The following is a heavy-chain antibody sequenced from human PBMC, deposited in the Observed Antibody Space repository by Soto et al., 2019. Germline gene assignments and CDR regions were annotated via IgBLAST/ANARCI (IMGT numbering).Heavy chain of an antibody. CDR1: GYTFTSYA. Sequence: ASVKVSCKASGYTFTSYALHWVRQAPGQRLEWMGWINAGNGNTKHSQKFQGRVTITRDTSASTAYMELSSLRSEDTAVYYCARTRPFVVVDMWAYYCDGMDVCGQGSTVTGS. CDR2: INAGNGNT. J-gene: IGHJ6*02. CDR3: ARTRPFVVVDMWAYYCDGMDV. V-gene: IGHV1-3*01. D-gene: IGHD2-15*01.